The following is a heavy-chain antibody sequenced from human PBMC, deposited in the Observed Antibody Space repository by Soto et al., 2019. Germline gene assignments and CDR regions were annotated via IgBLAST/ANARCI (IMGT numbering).Heavy chain of an antibody. V-gene: IGHV1-8*01. CDR2: MNPSSGYT. J-gene: IGHJ4*02. Sequence: ASVKVSCKASGYTFTCYDINWLRQATGQGLAWMGWMNPSSGYTSYAQKFQVRVTMTWDTSISTAYRELSSLTSADTAVYYCARFVRHQLPTIDYWGQGALVTV. CDR3: ARFVRHQLPTIDY. CDR1: GYTFTCYD. D-gene: IGHD1-26*01.